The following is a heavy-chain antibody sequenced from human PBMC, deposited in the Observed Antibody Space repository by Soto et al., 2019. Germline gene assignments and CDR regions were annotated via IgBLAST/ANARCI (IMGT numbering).Heavy chain of an antibody. CDR3: ARTMYSSGWYCDAFDY. Sequence: SETLSLTCAVYGGSFSGYYWTWIHQPPGTGLEWIGEINHSGSTNYNPSLKSRVTISVDTSKNQFSLKLTSVTAADTAVYYCARTMYSSGWYCDAFDYWGQGTLVTVSS. J-gene: IGHJ4*02. D-gene: IGHD6-19*01. CDR1: GGSFSGYY. V-gene: IGHV4-34*01. CDR2: INHSGST.